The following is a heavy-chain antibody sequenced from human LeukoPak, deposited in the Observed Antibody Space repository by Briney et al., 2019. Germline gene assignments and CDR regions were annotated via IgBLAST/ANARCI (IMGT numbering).Heavy chain of an antibody. CDR3: ARDGGGRIAVAGLWYD. Sequence: PSETLSLTCTVSGHSIGSGDYWGWIRQPPGKGLEWIGSIYHSGSTYYNPSLKSRVTISVDTSKNQFSLRLSSVTAADTAVYYCARDGGGRIAVAGLWYDWGQGTLVTVSS. CDR2: IYHSGST. CDR1: GHSIGSGDY. J-gene: IGHJ4*02. V-gene: IGHV4-38-2*02. D-gene: IGHD6-19*01.